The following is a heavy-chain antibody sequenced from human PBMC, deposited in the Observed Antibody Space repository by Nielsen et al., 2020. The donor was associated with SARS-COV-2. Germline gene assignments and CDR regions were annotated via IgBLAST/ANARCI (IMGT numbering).Heavy chain of an antibody. J-gene: IGHJ6*02. CDR2: IRSKTNNYET. V-gene: IGHV3-73*01. CDR3: KHYYDMDV. Sequence: GESLKISCAASGFTFGDAIIHWVRQASGKGLEWVGRIRSKTNNYETSYAASVKGRSIIPRDESKNMAYLQMNSLKTDDTAVYYCKHYYDMDVWGQGTTVTVSS. CDR1: GFTFGDAI.